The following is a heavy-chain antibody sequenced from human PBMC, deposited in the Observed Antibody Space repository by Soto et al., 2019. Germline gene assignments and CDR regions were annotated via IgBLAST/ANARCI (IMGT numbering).Heavy chain of an antibody. CDR2: ISAYNGNT. Sequence: QVQLVQSGAEVKKPGASVKVSCKASGYTFTSYGISWVRQAPGQGLEWMGWISAYNGNTNYAQKLQGRVTMTTDTSTSTAYMELRSLRSDDTAVYYCARDVLGYCSSTSCYAGGGVVYWGQGTLVTVSS. D-gene: IGHD2-2*01. J-gene: IGHJ4*02. V-gene: IGHV1-18*01. CDR3: ARDVLGYCSSTSCYAGGGVVY. CDR1: GYTFTSYG.